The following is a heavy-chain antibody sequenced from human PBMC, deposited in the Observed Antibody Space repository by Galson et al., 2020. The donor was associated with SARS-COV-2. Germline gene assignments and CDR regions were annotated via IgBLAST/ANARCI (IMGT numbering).Heavy chain of an antibody. CDR2: IYYSGST. D-gene: IGHD3-22*01. CDR1: GGPISSYY. CDR3: ARAPGVGYYDSRGSLGTAEYFQH. J-gene: IGHJ1*01. Sequence: SQTLSLTCTVSGGPISSYYWSWIRQPPGKGLEWIGYIYYSGSTNYNPSLKSRVTISVDTSKNQFSLKLSSVTAADTAVYYCARAPGVGYYDSRGSLGTAEYFQHWGQGTLGTVSS. V-gene: IGHV4-59*13.